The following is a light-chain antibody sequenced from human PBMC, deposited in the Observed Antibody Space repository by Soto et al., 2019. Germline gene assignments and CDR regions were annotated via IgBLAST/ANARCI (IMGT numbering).Light chain of an antibody. Sequence: EIVMTQSPATLSVPPGERATVSCRASQSVSANLAWYQQKPGQAPRLLIYRASTRATGIPPTFSGSGSGTEFTLTISSLQSEDFAVYYCQQYSNWPWTFGQGTKVEIK. CDR3: QQYSNWPWT. J-gene: IGKJ1*01. CDR1: QSVSAN. V-gene: IGKV3-15*01. CDR2: RAS.